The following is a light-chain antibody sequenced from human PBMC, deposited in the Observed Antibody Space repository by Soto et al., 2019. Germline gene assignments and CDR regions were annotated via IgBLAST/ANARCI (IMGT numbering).Light chain of an antibody. CDR1: QNIGSNY. J-gene: IGKJ1*01. Sequence: EIVLTQSPGTLSLSPGERATLSCRARQNIGSNYLSWFQQKPGQAPRLLIYGASSRATGIPDRFSGSGSGTDFTLTINRLEPEDFAMYYCQRCGTSFTTWTFGQGTKVDI. CDR2: GAS. V-gene: IGKV3-20*01. CDR3: QRCGTSFTTWT.